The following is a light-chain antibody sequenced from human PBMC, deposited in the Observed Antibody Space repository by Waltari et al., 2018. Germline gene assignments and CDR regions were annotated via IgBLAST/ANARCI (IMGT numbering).Light chain of an antibody. Sequence: QSVLTQPPSTSGTPGQRVPISCSGRNSNIGSNYVYWYQQVPGMAPKLLIYKNNQRPSGVPDRFSGSKSGTSASLAISALRSEDEADYYCAAWDDSLSAVPFGGGTKVTVL. CDR2: KNN. V-gene: IGLV1-47*01. CDR3: AAWDDSLSAVP. J-gene: IGLJ2*01. CDR1: NSNIGSNY.